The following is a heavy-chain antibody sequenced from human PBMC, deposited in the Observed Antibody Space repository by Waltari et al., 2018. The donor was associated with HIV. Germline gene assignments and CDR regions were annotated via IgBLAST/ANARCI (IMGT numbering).Heavy chain of an antibody. J-gene: IGHJ2*01. V-gene: IGHV3-33*01. CDR2: IWYDGSKK. CDR3: ARGAPWDGYNSDWYFDL. D-gene: IGHD5-12*01. CDR1: GFTFNNYG. Sequence: QVQLVQWGGGVVQPGRSLRLSCGASGFTFNNYGMSWVRQTPGKGLDCVAVIWYDGSKKDYADSVKGRFTISRDNSNNRLYLQMNSLRVDDTAVYLCARGAPWDGYNSDWYFDLWGRGTLVTVSS.